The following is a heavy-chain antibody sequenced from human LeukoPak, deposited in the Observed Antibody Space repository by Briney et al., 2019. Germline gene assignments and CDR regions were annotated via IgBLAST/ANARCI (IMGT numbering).Heavy chain of an antibody. CDR2: INSGSDII. D-gene: IGHD2-2*01. V-gene: IGHV3-48*01. J-gene: IGHJ4*02. CDR1: GFTFPTYH. CDR3: ARGRGYCSRTTCWYFDY. Sequence: PEGSLRLSCAASGFTFPTYHMVWVRQSPGKGLEWLAYINSGSDIIYYADSVKGRFTISRDNAKNSLYLEMISLRAEDTAVYFCARGRGYCSRTTCWYFDYWGQGTLVTVSS.